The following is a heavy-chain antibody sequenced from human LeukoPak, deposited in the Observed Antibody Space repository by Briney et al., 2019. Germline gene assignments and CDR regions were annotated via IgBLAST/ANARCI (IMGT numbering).Heavy chain of an antibody. Sequence: PSETLSLTCTVPGXSISGYFRSWIRQPPGKGLDWIGFIYYSGSTNYNPSLKSRVTISVDTSKNQFSLKLSSVTAADTAVYYCARGGYSKFDYWGQGTLVTVSS. V-gene: IGHV4-59*01. CDR3: ARGGYSKFDY. J-gene: IGHJ4*02. CDR2: IYYSGST. D-gene: IGHD5-18*01. CDR1: GXSISGYF.